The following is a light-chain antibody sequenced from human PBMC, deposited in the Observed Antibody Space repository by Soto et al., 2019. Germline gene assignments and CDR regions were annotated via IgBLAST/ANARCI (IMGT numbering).Light chain of an antibody. CDR1: SSNIGADYD. CDR3: QSYDSTLKGYV. J-gene: IGLJ1*01. Sequence: SVLTQPPSVSGAPGQRVTISCTGSSSNIGADYDVHWYQHLPGTAPKLLIYGNSNRPSGVPDRFPGSKSGTSASLAITGLHAEDEGDYYCQSYDSTLKGYVFGTGTKVTVL. V-gene: IGLV1-40*01. CDR2: GNS.